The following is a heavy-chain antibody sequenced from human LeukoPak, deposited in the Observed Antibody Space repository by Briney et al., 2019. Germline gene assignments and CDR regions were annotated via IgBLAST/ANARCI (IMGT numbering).Heavy chain of an antibody. CDR1: GFTFSSYG. D-gene: IGHD6-19*01. V-gene: IGHV3-30*02. J-gene: IGHJ4*02. CDR2: IHYDGSNK. Sequence: GGSLRLSCAASGFTFSSYGMHWVRQAPGKGLEWVAFIHYDGSNKYYADSVKDRFTISRDNSKNTLYLQMNSLRAEDTAVYYCAKDASSGFTRYFDYWGQGTLVTVSS. CDR3: AKDASSGFTRYFDY.